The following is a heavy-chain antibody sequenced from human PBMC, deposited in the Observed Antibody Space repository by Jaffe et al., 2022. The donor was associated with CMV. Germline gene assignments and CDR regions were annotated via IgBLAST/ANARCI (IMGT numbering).Heavy chain of an antibody. D-gene: IGHD3-10*01. CDR3: ARVRVATTYYYGSGTWGTNWFDP. CDR1: GGSISSGGYY. V-gene: IGHV4-31*03. J-gene: IGHJ5*02. Sequence: QVQLQESGPGLVKPSQTLSLTCTVSGGSISSGGYYWSWIRQHPGKGLEWIGYIYYSGSTYYNPSLKSRVTISVDTSKNQFSLKLSSVTAADTAVYYCARVRVATTYYYGSGTWGTNWFDPWGQGTLVTVSS. CDR2: IYYSGST.